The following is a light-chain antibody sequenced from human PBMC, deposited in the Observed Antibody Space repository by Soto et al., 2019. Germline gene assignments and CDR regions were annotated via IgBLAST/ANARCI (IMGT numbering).Light chain of an antibody. CDR2: EAS. Sequence: DIQMTQSPSTLSASVGDRVTITCRASQSISSWLAWYQQKAGKAPKLLIYEASSLEIGVPSRFSGSGSGTEFTLTISGLQPDDIATYYCQQSYITPLTFGGGTKVDIK. V-gene: IGKV1-5*03. CDR3: QQSYITPLT. CDR1: QSISSW. J-gene: IGKJ4*01.